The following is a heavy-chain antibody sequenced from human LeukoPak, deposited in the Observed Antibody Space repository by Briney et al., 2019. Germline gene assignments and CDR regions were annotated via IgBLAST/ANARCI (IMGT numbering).Heavy chain of an antibody. CDR2: INHSGST. D-gene: IGHD4-17*01. Sequence: SETLSLTRAVYGGSFSGYYWSWIRQPPGKGLEWIGEINHSGSTNYNPSLKSRVTISVDTSKNQFSLKLSSVTAADTAVYYCARESVRSVDYWGQGTLVTVSS. CDR1: GGSFSGYY. CDR3: ARESVRSVDY. V-gene: IGHV4-34*01. J-gene: IGHJ4*02.